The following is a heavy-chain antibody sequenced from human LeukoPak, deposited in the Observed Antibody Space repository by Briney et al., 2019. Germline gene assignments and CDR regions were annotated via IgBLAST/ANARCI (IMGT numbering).Heavy chain of an antibody. CDR2: ISYDGSNK. D-gene: IGHD3-3*01. Sequence: PGRSLRLSCAASGFTFSSYAMHWVRQAPGKGLEWGAVISYDGSNKYYADSVKGRFTISRDNSKNTLYLQMNSLRAEDTAVYYCVLPYYDFWSGRANYGMDVWGQGTTVTVSS. V-gene: IGHV3-30-3*01. J-gene: IGHJ6*02. CDR1: GFTFSSYA. CDR3: VLPYYDFWSGRANYGMDV.